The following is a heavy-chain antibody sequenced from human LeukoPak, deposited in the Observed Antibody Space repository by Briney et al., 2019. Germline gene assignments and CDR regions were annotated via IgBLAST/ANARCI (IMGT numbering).Heavy chain of an antibody. CDR2: IYYSGST. V-gene: IGHV4-59*08. Sequence: SETLSLTCTVSGGSISSYYWSWIRQPPGKGLEWIGYIYYSGSTNYNPSLKSRVTISVDTSKNQFSLKLSSVTAANTAVYYCARQRGSNYGGGWFDPWGQGTLVTVSS. CDR3: ARQRGSNYGGGWFDP. CDR1: GGSISSYY. D-gene: IGHD4-11*01. J-gene: IGHJ5*02.